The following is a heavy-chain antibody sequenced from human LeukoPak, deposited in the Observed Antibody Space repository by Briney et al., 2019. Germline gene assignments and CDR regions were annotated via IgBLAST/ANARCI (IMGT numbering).Heavy chain of an antibody. J-gene: IGHJ3*02. D-gene: IGHD2-2*01. Sequence: SDTLSLTCNVSGVSVSDGRYYWTWIRQHPGKGLEWIVYKYYSGSAKYNPSLKSRLTISIDTSQNQFSLQLSSVTAADTAPYYCATPYCSGISCLDVFNMWGQGTRVPVSS. V-gene: IGHV4-31*03. CDR3: ATPYCSGISCLDVFNM. CDR1: GVSVSDGRYY. CDR2: KYYSGSA.